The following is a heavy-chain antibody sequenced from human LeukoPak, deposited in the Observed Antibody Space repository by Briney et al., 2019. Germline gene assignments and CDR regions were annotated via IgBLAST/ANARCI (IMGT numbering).Heavy chain of an antibody. CDR2: FRHDGSNK. CDR1: GFPLSSYA. Sequence: GGSLRLSFAASGFPLSSYAMHWVRPGPGKGGGGGAFFRHDGSNKYYADSVKGRFTISRDNSKNTLYLQMNSLRAEDTALYYCAKALYCSSTICYEGFDYWGQGTLVTVSS. CDR3: AKALYCSSTICYEGFDY. V-gene: IGHV3-30*02. D-gene: IGHD2-2*01. J-gene: IGHJ4*02.